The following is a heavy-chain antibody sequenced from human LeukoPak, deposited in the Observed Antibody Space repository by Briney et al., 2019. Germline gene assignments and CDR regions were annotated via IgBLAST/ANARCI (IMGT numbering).Heavy chain of an antibody. V-gene: IGHV4-38-2*02. D-gene: IGHD3-10*01. CDR1: GYSISSGYY. CDR2: IYQSGST. J-gene: IGHJ4*02. Sequence: SETLSLTCTVSGYSISSGYYWGWIRQPPGKGLEWIGSIYQSGSTYYNPSLKSRVTISVDTSKNQFSLKLTSVTAADTAVYYCARQLMVRGVITPYYFDYWGQGTLVTVSS. CDR3: ARQLMVRGVITPYYFDY.